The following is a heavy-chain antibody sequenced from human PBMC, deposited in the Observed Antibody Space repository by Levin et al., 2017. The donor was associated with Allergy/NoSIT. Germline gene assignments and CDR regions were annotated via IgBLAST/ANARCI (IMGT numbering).Heavy chain of an antibody. J-gene: IGHJ6*02. CDR2: ISSSSSTI. CDR3: ARDGVLRPDFWSGYSGHDYGMDG. CDR1: GFTFSSYS. Sequence: GGSLRLSCAASGFTFSSYSMNWVRQAPGKGLEWVSYISSSSSTIYYADSVKGRFTISRDNAKNSLYLQMNSLRDEDTAVYYCARDGVLRPDFWSGYSGHDYGMDGWGQGTTVTVSS. D-gene: IGHD3-3*01. V-gene: IGHV3-48*02.